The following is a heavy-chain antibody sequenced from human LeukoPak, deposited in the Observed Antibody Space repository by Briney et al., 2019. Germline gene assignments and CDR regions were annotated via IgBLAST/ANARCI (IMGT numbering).Heavy chain of an antibody. CDR3: ARGVYSYGSDPCFDP. J-gene: IGHJ5*02. D-gene: IGHD5-18*01. Sequence: PSETLCLTCNVSDDSISSYHWSWIRQPPGMGLEWIGNIYYSGSTNYNPSLKSRVTMSVDSSQNQFSLKLTSVTAADTAVYYCARGVYSYGSDPCFDPWGQGTLVTVSS. V-gene: IGHV4-59*08. CDR2: IYYSGST. CDR1: DDSISSYH.